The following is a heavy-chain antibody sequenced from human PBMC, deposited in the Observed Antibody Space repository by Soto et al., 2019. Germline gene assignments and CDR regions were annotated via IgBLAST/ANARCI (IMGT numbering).Heavy chain of an antibody. Sequence: GGSPRLCCTTSGFTFGDYAMSWFRQAPGKGLEWIGYIRSNTYGGTTEYAASVKGRFTISRDDSKRVAHLQMNSLESEDTAVYYCARRKYLDYWGQGTLVTVS. CDR1: GFTFGDYA. CDR2: IRSNTYGGTT. CDR3: ARRKYLDY. V-gene: IGHV3-49*03. J-gene: IGHJ4*02. D-gene: IGHD6-6*01.